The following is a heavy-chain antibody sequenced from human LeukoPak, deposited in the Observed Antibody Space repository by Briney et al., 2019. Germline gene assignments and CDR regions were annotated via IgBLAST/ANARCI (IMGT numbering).Heavy chain of an antibody. CDR3: ARYGSGSNYRDPFDS. CDR2: IYRDSSMI. Sequence: GGSLRLSCVASGFNFYEYAMNWVRQAPGKGLEWISCIYRDSSMIHYADSVRGRFTVSRDNAKNSVYLQMNSLRAEDTAVYFCARYGSGSNYRDPFDSWGQGTLVTVSS. J-gene: IGHJ4*02. V-gene: IGHV3-48*01. D-gene: IGHD3-10*01. CDR1: GFNFYEYA.